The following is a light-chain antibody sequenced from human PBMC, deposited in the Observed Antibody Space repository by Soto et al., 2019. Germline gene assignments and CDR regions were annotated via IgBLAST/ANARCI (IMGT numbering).Light chain of an antibody. V-gene: IGLV8-61*01. CDR3: VLYMGNGIGV. J-gene: IGLJ3*02. CDR2: NPN. CDR1: YGSVSTNYF. Sequence: QTVVTQEPSVSVSRGTTVTLTCALNYGSVSTNYFASWYQQTPGPAPRTLIYNPNTRSSGVPDRFSGSILGSKAALTITGAQEDDESDYYCVLYMGNGIGVFGGGTKLTVL.